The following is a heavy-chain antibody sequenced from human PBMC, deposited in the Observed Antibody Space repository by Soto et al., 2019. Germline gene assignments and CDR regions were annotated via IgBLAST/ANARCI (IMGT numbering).Heavy chain of an antibody. J-gene: IGHJ4*02. CDR2: ISYDGSNK. Sequence: GGSLRLSCAASGFTFSSYAMHWVRQAPGKGLEWVAVISYDGSNKYYADSVKGRFTISRDNSKNTLYLQMNSLRAEDTAVYYCARENYYDSSGYSWYFDYWGQGTLVTVSS. CDR3: ARENYYDSSGYSWYFDY. V-gene: IGHV3-30-3*01. D-gene: IGHD3-22*01. CDR1: GFTFSSYA.